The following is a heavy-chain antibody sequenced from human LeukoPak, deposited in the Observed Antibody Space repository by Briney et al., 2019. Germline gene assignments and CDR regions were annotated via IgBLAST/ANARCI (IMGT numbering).Heavy chain of an antibody. J-gene: IGHJ6*03. D-gene: IGHD3-10*01. CDR3: AKGPRFGELPSYYYYYMDV. CDR2: IRYDGSNK. V-gene: IGHV3-30*02. CDR1: GFTFSSYG. Sequence: GGSLRLSCAASGFTFSSYGMHWVRQAPGKGLEWVAFIRYDGSNKYYADSVKGRFTISRDNSKNTLYLQMNSLRAEDTAVYYCAKGPRFGELPSYYYYYMDVWGKGTTVTISS.